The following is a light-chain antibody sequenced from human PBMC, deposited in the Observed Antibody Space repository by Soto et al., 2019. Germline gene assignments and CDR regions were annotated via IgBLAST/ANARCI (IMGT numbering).Light chain of an antibody. Sequence: DIQMTQSPPTLPAFVGDTVTITCRASQSVSSWLAWYQQKPGTAPNLLIYDASSLASGVPSRFSGSGSGPKFTLTIRSLQPDDFATYYCQQYISFPKTFSQGTKVEMK. CDR1: QSVSSW. CDR3: QQYISFPKT. CDR2: DAS. V-gene: IGKV1-5*01. J-gene: IGKJ1*01.